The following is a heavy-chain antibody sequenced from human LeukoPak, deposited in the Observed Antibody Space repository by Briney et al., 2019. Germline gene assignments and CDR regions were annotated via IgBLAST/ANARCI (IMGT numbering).Heavy chain of an antibody. J-gene: IGHJ4*02. Sequence: GGSLRLSCAASGFTFSTYAMSWVRQAPGKGLEWVSAISVTGGSTYSADSVKGRFTISRDNSKNTLYLQMNSLRAEDTAAYYCAKHSRGSFRGASAFDYWGQGTVVTVSS. CDR3: AKHSRGSFRGASAFDY. D-gene: IGHD1-26*01. V-gene: IGHV3-23*01. CDR1: GFTFSTYA. CDR2: ISVTGGST.